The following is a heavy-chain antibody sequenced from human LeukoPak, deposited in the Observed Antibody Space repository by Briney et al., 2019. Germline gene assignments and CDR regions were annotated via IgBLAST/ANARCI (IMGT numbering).Heavy chain of an antibody. J-gene: IGHJ4*02. V-gene: IGHV1-8*02. CDR3: ARKTYYYDSSGSPEFDY. Sequence: GASVKVSCKASGYTFTSYDINWVRQAPGQGLEWMGWMNPNSGNTGYAQKFQGRVTMTRNTSISTAYMELSSLRSEDTAVYYCARKTYYYDSSGSPEFDYWGQGTLVTVSS. CDR1: GYTFTSYD. CDR2: MNPNSGNT. D-gene: IGHD3-22*01.